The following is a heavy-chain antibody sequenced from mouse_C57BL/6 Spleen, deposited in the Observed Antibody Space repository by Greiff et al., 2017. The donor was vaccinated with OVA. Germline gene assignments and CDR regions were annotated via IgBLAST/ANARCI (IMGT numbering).Heavy chain of an antibody. J-gene: IGHJ4*01. CDR3: ARVLPGDYAMDY. V-gene: IGHV1-7*01. D-gene: IGHD2-12*01. CDR2: INPSSGYT. CDR1: GYTFTSYW. Sequence: VQVVESGAELAKPGASVKLSCKASGYTFTSYWMHWVKQRPGQGLEWIGYINPSSGYTKYNQKFKDKATLTADKSSSTAYMQLSSLTYEDSAVYYCARVLPGDYAMDYWGQGTSVTVSS.